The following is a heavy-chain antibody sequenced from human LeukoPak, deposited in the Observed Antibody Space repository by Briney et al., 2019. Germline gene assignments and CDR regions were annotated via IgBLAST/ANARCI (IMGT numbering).Heavy chain of an antibody. Sequence: GGSLRLSCAASGFTFSSYGMHWVRQAPGKGLEWVAVISYDGSNKHYADSVKGRFTISRDNSKNTLYLQMNSLRAEDTAVYYCAKMAVAEFDYWGQGTLVTVSS. D-gene: IGHD6-19*01. V-gene: IGHV3-30*18. CDR3: AKMAVAEFDY. CDR2: ISYDGSNK. J-gene: IGHJ4*02. CDR1: GFTFSSYG.